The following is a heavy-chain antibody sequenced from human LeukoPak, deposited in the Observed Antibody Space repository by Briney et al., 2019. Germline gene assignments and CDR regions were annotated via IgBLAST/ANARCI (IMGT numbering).Heavy chain of an antibody. CDR2: VNPNSGNT. J-gene: IGHJ4*02. V-gene: IGHV1-8*03. CDR1: GYTFTSYD. Sequence: ASVKVSCEASGYTFTSYDINWVRQATGQGLEWMGWVNPNSGNTGYAQKFQGRVTITRNTSISTAYMELSSLRSEDTAVYYCARLHSSSWYLYYFDYWGQGTLVTVSS. CDR3: ARLHSSSWYLYYFDY. D-gene: IGHD6-13*01.